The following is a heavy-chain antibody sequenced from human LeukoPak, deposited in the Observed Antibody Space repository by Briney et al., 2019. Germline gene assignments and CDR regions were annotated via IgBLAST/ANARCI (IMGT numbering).Heavy chain of an antibody. CDR1: GYTFTNYY. V-gene: IGHV1-46*01. Sequence: GASVKVSCKASGYTFTNYYIHWVRQGPGQGLEWMGIINPNGGGTNYAQKFQGRVTMTRDTSTSTVYMELSSLRSEDTAVYYCARGLGDSGSYSSFDYWGQGTLVTVSS. CDR3: ARGLGDSGSYSSFDY. D-gene: IGHD3-10*01. J-gene: IGHJ4*02. CDR2: INPNGGGT.